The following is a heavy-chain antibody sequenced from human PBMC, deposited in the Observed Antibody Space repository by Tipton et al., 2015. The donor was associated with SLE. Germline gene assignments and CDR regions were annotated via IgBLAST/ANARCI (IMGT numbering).Heavy chain of an antibody. Sequence: TLSLTCTVYGGSFSGYYWSWIRQPAGKGLEWIGYIYTSGSTNYNPSLKSRVTISVDTSKNQFSLKLSSVTAADTAVYYCARDLGGSSWYYYYYGMDVWGQGTTVTVSS. V-gene: IGHV4-4*07. CDR2: IYTSGST. CDR1: GGSFSGYY. D-gene: IGHD6-13*01. J-gene: IGHJ6*02. CDR3: ARDLGGSSWYYYYYGMDV.